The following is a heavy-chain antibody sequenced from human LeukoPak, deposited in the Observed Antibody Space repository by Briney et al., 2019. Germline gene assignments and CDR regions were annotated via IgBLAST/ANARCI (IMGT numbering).Heavy chain of an antibody. CDR1: GFTFSSYA. D-gene: IGHD3-3*01. V-gene: IGHV3-23*01. Sequence: GGSLRLSCAASGFTFSSYAMSWVRQAPGKGLEWVSAISGSGGSTYYADSVKGRFTISRDNSKNTLYLQMNSLRAEDTAVYYCAKDNYDFWSGQLDYWGQGTLVTVSS. CDR2: ISGSGGST. CDR3: AKDNYDFWSGQLDY. J-gene: IGHJ4*02.